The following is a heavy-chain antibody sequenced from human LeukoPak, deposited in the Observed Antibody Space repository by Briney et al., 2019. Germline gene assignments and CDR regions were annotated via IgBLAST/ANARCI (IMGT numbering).Heavy chain of an antibody. V-gene: IGHV3-23*01. CDR3: AKDLRYGDAPIGYFQH. D-gene: IGHD4-17*01. CDR1: GFTFSSYA. CDR2: ISGSGGST. Sequence: PGGSLRFSCAASGFTFSSYAMSWVRQAPGKGLEWVSAISGSGGSTYYADSVKGRFTISRDNSKNTLYLQMNSLRAEDTAVYYCAKDLRYGDAPIGYFQHRGQGTLVTVSS. J-gene: IGHJ1*01.